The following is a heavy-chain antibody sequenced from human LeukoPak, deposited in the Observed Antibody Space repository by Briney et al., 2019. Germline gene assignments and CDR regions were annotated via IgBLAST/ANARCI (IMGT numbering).Heavy chain of an antibody. Sequence: PSQTLSLTCTVSGGSISRGSYYWSWIRQPAGKGLEWIGRIYTSGSTNYSPSLKSRVTISIDTSRNQFSLKLSSVTAADTAVYYCAKVDFWNELDPWGQGTLVTVSS. CDR3: AKVDFWNELDP. CDR1: GGSISRGSYY. V-gene: IGHV4-61*02. CDR2: IYTSGST. D-gene: IGHD3-3*01. J-gene: IGHJ5*02.